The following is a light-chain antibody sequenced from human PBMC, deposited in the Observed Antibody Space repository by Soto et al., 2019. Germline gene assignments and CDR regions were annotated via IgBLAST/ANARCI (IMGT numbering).Light chain of an antibody. J-gene: IGKJ3*01. CDR1: QSIRSY. CDR3: QQSDSTPFT. Sequence: DIQMTQSPSSLSASVGDRVTITCRASQSIRSYLNWYQQKPGKAPKLLIYAASSLQSGVPSRFSGSGSGTDFTLTISSLQPEDFATYYCQQSDSTPFTFGPGTKVDIK. CDR2: AAS. V-gene: IGKV1-39*01.